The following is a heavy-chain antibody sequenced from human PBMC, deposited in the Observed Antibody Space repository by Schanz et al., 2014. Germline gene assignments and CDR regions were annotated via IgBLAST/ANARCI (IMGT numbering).Heavy chain of an antibody. CDR3: ARGPSTGAFDI. Sequence: QVQLVQSGAEVKKPGASVKVSCEASGYTFTSYYIHWFRQAPGQGLEWMGLINPSVGNTNYAQKFRCRVTMTRATSTSTVYMELSSLRSEYTAVYFCARGPSTGAFDIWGQGTMVTVSS. CDR2: INPSVGNT. J-gene: IGHJ3*02. CDR1: GYTFTSYY. V-gene: IGHV1-46*03.